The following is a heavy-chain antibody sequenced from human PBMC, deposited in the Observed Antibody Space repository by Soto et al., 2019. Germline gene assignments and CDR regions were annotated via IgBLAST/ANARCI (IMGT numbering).Heavy chain of an antibody. CDR2: IIPIFGTA. CDR3: ASGYYYGSSGYRYGLMDV. CDR1: GGTFSSYA. J-gene: IGHJ6*02. Sequence: SSVKVSCKASGGTFSSYAISWVRQAPGQGLEWMGGIIPIFGTANYAQKFQGRVTITADESTSTAYMELSSLRSEDTAVYYCASGYYYGSSGYRYGLMDVWGQGTTVTVSS. V-gene: IGHV1-69*13. D-gene: IGHD3-22*01.